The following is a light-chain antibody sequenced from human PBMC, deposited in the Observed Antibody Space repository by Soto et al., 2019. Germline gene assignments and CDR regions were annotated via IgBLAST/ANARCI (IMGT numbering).Light chain of an antibody. Sequence: SYELTQPPSVSVAPGQTARITCGGNNIGSKSVHWYQQKPGQAPVLVVYDDSDRPSGIAERLSGSNSGNTATLTISRVEAGDEADYYCQVWDISSDHPVVFGTGTKLTV. V-gene: IGLV3-21*02. J-gene: IGLJ1*01. CDR3: QVWDISSDHPVV. CDR2: DDS. CDR1: NIGSKS.